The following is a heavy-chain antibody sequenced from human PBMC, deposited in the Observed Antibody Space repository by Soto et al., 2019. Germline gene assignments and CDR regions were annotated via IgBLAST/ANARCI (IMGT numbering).Heavy chain of an antibody. CDR3: ARGLGVRYFNWLYYYYGMDX. Sequence: SETLSLTCAVYGGSFSGYYWSWIRQPPGKGLEWIGEINHSGSTNYNPSLKSLVTISVDTSKNQFSLKLSSVTAADTAVYYCARGLGVRYFNWLYYYYGMDXWGQGTTVTVS. J-gene: IGHJ6*02. CDR2: INHSGST. D-gene: IGHD3-9*01. CDR1: GGSFSGYY. V-gene: IGHV4-34*01.